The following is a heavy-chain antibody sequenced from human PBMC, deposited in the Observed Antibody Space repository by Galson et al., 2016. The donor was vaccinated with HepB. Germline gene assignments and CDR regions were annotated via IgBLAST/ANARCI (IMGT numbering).Heavy chain of an antibody. D-gene: IGHD4-23*01. V-gene: IGHV4-59*01. CDR3: ARPFGGPPGGEHWYFDL. CDR1: GGSISSYY. J-gene: IGHJ2*01. Sequence: SETLSLTCTVSGGSISSYYWSWIRQPPGKGLEWIGYIYYSGSTNYNPSLKSRVTISVDTSKNQFTLKLSSVTAADTAVYYCARPFGGPPGGEHWYFDLWGRGTLVTVSS. CDR2: IYYSGST.